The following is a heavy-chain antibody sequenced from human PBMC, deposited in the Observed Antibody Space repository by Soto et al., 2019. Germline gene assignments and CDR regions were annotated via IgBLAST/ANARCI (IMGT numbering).Heavy chain of an antibody. CDR3: APYYLDNSGYYPFYFDN. Sequence: QVQLVESGGGVVQPGRSLRLSCAASGFTFRNHGMHWVRQAPGKGLEWVAVIWYDGSNIYYGDSVRGRFTISRDNSKNTLYLQMNSLRADDTAVYWCAPYYLDNSGYYPFYFDNWGPGTLVTVSS. D-gene: IGHD3-22*01. V-gene: IGHV3-33*01. CDR1: GFTFRNHG. J-gene: IGHJ4*02. CDR2: IWYDGSNI.